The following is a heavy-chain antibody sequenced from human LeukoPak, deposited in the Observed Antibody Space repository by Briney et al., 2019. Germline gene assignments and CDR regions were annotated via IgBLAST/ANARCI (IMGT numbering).Heavy chain of an antibody. CDR3: AREPTTLNGYSVSRRHHYFDH. V-gene: IGHV3-33*01. Sequence: GGSLRLSCAASGFTFSTYDMHWVRQAPGKGLEWVAVIWYDGSNINYGDSVKGRFAISRDNSRNTLYLQMNSLRAEDTALYYCAREPTTLNGYSVSRRHHYFDHWGQGALVIVSS. CDR1: GFTFSTYD. D-gene: IGHD5-24*01. J-gene: IGHJ4*02. CDR2: IWYDGSNI.